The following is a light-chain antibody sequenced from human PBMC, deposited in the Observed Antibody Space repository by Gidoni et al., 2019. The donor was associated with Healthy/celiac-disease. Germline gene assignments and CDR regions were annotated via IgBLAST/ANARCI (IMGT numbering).Light chain of an antibody. V-gene: IGLV2-23*02. CDR2: EVS. J-gene: IGLJ2*01. CDR3: CSYAGSSTFDVV. CDR1: SIDVGSYNL. Sequence: QSALTQPASVSGSPGQSITISCTGTSIDVGSYNLVSWYQQHPGKAPKLMIYEVSKRPSGVSTRFSGSKSGNTASLTISGLQAEDEADYYCCSYAGSSTFDVVFGGGTKLTVL.